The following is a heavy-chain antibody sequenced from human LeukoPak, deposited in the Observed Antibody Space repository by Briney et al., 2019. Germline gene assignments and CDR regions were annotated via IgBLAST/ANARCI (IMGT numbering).Heavy chain of an antibody. Sequence: ASVKVSCKASGYTFTGYYMHWVRQAPGQGLEWMGWINPNSGGTNYAQKFQGRVTMTRDTSISTAYMELSRLGSDDTAVYYCARDRPPSGSYNHNWFDPWGQGTLVTVSS. CDR1: GYTFTGYY. D-gene: IGHD1-26*01. CDR3: ARDRPPSGSYNHNWFDP. J-gene: IGHJ5*02. V-gene: IGHV1-2*02. CDR2: INPNSGGT.